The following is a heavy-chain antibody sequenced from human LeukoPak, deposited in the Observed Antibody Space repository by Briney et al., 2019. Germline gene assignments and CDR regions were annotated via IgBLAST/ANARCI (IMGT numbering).Heavy chain of an antibody. V-gene: IGHV2-5*02. CDR3: ERGGLLVSIIY. Sequence: SGPTLVKPTQTLTLTCTFSGFSLTTSGVGVGWIRQPPGKALEWLALVYWDDDKRYSPSLQSRLTITKDTSKNQVVLTRTNMDPVGTATYYCERGGLLVSIIYWGQETLVTVSS. D-gene: IGHD3-10*01. CDR2: VYWDDDK. CDR1: GFSLTTSGVG. J-gene: IGHJ4*02.